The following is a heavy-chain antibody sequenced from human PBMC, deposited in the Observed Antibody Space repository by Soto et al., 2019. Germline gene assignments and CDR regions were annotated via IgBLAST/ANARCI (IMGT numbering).Heavy chain of an antibody. CDR1: GFTFSSYA. J-gene: IGHJ4*02. CDR2: ISGSGGST. Sequence: EVQLLESGGGLVQPGGSLRLSCAASGFTFSSYAMSWVRQAPGKGLEWVSAISGSGGSTYYADSVKGRFTSSRDNSKKTLYLQMNSLRAEDTAVYYCAKEWSYSSGWSHVDYWGQGTLVTVSS. CDR3: AKEWSYSSGWSHVDY. D-gene: IGHD6-19*01. V-gene: IGHV3-23*01.